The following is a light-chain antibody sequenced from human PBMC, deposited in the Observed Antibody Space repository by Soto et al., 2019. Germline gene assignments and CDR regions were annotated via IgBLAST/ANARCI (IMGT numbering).Light chain of an antibody. CDR2: DDN. J-gene: IGLJ1*01. CDR3: VTLDSTVTAGV. CDR1: RSNIGNNY. Sequence: SVLTQPPAVSATPRQKVTISCSGGRSNIGNNYVSWYQQVPGTAPQLLIYDDNKRPSGIPDRFSGSKSGTSATLGITGLQTGDEADYYCVTLDSTVTAGVYGTATQVTLL. V-gene: IGLV1-51*01.